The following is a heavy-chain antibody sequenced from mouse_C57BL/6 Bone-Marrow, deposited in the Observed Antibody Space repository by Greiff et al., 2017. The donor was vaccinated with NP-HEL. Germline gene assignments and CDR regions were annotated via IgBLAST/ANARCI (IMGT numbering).Heavy chain of an antibody. V-gene: IGHV2-2*01. J-gene: IGHJ2*01. CDR3: ARNSDYYGSSPHYFDY. CDR2: IWSGGST. D-gene: IGHD1-1*01. Sequence: VKLMESGPGLVQPSQSLSITCTVSGFSLTSYGVHWVRQSPGKGLEWLGVIWSGGSTDYNAAFISRLSISKDNSKSQVFFKMNSLQADDTAIYYCARNSDYYGSSPHYFDYWGQGTTLTVSS. CDR1: GFSLTSYG.